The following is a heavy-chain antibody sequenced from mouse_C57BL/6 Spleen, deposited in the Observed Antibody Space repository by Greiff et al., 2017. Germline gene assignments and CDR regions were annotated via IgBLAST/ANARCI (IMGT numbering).Heavy chain of an antibody. Sequence: EVQLQQSGGGLVQPGESLKLSCESTEFEIPYHDMSWVRKTPEKRLELVAAINSDGGSTYYPDTMERRFIISRYNTKKTLYLQMCSLRSEDTALYYCARHYGSSPWFAYWGQGTLVTVSA. D-gene: IGHD1-1*01. CDR2: INSDGGST. J-gene: IGHJ3*01. CDR3: ARHYGSSPWFAY. CDR1: EFEIPYHD. V-gene: IGHV5-2*01.